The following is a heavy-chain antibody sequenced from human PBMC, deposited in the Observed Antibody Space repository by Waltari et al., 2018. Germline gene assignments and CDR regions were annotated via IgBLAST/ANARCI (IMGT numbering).Heavy chain of an antibody. CDR2: ISWNSDNI. CDR3: AKGHSGSYGLKD. V-gene: IGHV3-9*01. Sequence: EVQLVESGGGLVQPGRSLRLSCAVSGFNFDDYAMHWVWQAPGKGLEWVSGISWNSDNIGYADSVKGRFTISRDNAKNSLYLQMNSLRPEDTALYYCAKGHSGSYGLKDWGQGTLVTVSS. J-gene: IGHJ4*02. D-gene: IGHD1-26*01. CDR1: GFNFDDYA.